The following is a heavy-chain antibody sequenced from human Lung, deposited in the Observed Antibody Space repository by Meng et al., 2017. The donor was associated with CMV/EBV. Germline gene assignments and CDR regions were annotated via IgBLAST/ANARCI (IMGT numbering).Heavy chain of an antibody. CDR3: TRRAEAVAGNDFDY. CDR1: GFTFSGSA. V-gene: IGHV3-73*01. CDR2: IRSKANSYAT. Sequence: GGSLRLXCAASGFTFSGSAMHWVRQASGKGLEWVGRIRSKANSYATAYAASVKGRFTISRDDSKNTAYLQMNSLKTEDTAVYYCTRRAEAVAGNDFDYLGQGXLVTVSS. J-gene: IGHJ4*02. D-gene: IGHD6-19*01.